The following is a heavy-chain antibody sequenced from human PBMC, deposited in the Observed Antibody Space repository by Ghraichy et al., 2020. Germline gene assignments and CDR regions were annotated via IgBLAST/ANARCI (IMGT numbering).Heavy chain of an antibody. CDR3: ARHQYYDFWSGGYYYYYYYMDV. Sequence: SETLSLTCTVSGGSISSYYWSWIRQPPGKGLEWIGYIYYSGSTNYNPSLKSRVTISVDTSKNQFSLKLSSVTAADTAVYYCARHQYYDFWSGGYYYYYYYMDVWGKGTTVTVSS. CDR1: GGSISSYY. CDR2: IYYSGST. D-gene: IGHD3-3*01. V-gene: IGHV4-59*01. J-gene: IGHJ6*03.